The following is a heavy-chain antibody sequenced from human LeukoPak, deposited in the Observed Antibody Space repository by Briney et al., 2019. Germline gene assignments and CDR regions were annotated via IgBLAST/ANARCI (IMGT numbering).Heavy chain of an antibody. CDR3: ARETTVVPNYYYYGMDV. Sequence: ASVKVFCKASGYTFTSYGISWVRQAPGQGLEWMGWISAYNGNTNYAQKLQGRVTMTTDTSTSTAYMELRSLRSDDTAVYYCARETTVVPNYYYYGMDVWGQGTTVTVSS. CDR1: GYTFTSYG. J-gene: IGHJ6*02. CDR2: ISAYNGNT. V-gene: IGHV1-18*01. D-gene: IGHD4-23*01.